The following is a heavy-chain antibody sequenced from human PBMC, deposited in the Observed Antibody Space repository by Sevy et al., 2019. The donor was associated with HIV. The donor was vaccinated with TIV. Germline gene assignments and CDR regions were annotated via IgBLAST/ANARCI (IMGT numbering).Heavy chain of an antibody. J-gene: IGHJ3*02. D-gene: IGHD3-22*01. CDR2: YDPEDGET. V-gene: IGHV1-24*01. CDR1: GYSVSDLS. Sequence: ASVKVSCKVSGYSVSDLSIHWVRQAPGKGLEWMGGYDPEDGETIYAQKFQGRVTMTEDTSTDTAYMELSRLRSEDTAVYYCSTSPDYYDSSRDAFDIWGQGTMVTVSS. CDR3: STSPDYYDSSRDAFDI.